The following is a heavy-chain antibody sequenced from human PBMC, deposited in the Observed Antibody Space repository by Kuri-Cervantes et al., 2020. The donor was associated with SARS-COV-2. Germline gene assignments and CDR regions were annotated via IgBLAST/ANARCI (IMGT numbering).Heavy chain of an antibody. CDR2: IRYDGSNK. CDR3: ARDQMRPDAFDI. J-gene: IGHJ3*02. Sequence: GGSLRLSCAASGFTFSSYGMHWVRQAPGKGLEWVAFIRYDGSNKDYGDSVKGRFTISRDNSKNTLYLQMNSLRAEDTAVYYCARDQMRPDAFDIWGQGTMVTVSS. D-gene: IGHD6-25*01. CDR1: GFTFSSYG. V-gene: IGHV3-30*02.